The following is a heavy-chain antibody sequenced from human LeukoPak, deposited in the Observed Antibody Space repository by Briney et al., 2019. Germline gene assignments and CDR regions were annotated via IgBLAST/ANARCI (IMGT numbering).Heavy chain of an antibody. J-gene: IGHJ6*02. D-gene: IGHD5-18*01. CDR3: ARVEWEYTAMVTGPRGMDV. V-gene: IGHV1-46*01. CDR1: GYTFTSYY. CDR2: INPSGGST. Sequence: ASVNVSCKASGYTFTSYYMHWVRQAPGQGLEWIGIINPSGGSTSYAQKFQGRVTMTSDTSTSTVYMELSSLRSEDTAVYYCARVEWEYTAMVTGPRGMDVWGQGTTVTVSS.